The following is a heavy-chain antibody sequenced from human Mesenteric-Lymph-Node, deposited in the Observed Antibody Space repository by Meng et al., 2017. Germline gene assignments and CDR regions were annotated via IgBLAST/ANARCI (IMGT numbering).Heavy chain of an antibody. Sequence: ASVKVSCKASGYTFTSYGISWVRQAPGQGLEWMGWISAYNGNTNYAQKLQGRVTMTRDTSTSTVYMELSSLRSEDTAVYYCARRRYVWGSYRYNWFDPWGQGTLVTVSS. CDR3: ARRRYVWGSYRYNWFDP. CDR2: ISAYNGNT. CDR1: GYTFTSYG. J-gene: IGHJ5*02. D-gene: IGHD3-16*02. V-gene: IGHV1-18*01.